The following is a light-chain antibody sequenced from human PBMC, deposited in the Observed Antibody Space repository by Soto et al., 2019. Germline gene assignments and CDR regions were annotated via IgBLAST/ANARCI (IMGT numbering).Light chain of an antibody. Sequence: EIVMTQSPATLSVSPGETATLSCRASQSVSYNLAWYQQKPGQGPRLLIYGAFTRTTGSPARFSGSGSGTDFTLTISSLQSEDFAVYYCQQYKNWPPLTFGGGTKVEIK. V-gene: IGKV3-15*01. CDR3: QQYKNWPPLT. CDR2: GAF. J-gene: IGKJ4*01. CDR1: QSVSYN.